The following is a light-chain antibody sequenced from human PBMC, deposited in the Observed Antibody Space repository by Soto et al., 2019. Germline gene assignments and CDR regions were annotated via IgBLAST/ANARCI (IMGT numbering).Light chain of an antibody. V-gene: IGKV1-5*01. CDR1: KNSNSR. CDR2: AAS. J-gene: IGKJ4*01. CDR3: QQYNNYPLT. Sequence: DILVTQSPSTLSASIRDRVTITCRDGKNSNSRLAWFQQKPGKAPKLLIFAASTIQSGVPSRFSGSGSGTEFTLTIGSLQPDDFAADYCQQYNNYPLTFGGGTNVDIK.